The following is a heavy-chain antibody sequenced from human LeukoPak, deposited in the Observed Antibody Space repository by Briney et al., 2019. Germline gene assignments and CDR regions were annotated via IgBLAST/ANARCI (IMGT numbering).Heavy chain of an antibody. V-gene: IGHV3-33*01. J-gene: IGHJ4*02. CDR1: GFTFSSYG. D-gene: IGHD5-18*01. CDR3: ARDIRGYSYGTLGY. Sequence: GGSLRLSCAASGFTFSSYGMRWVRQAPGKGLEWVAVIWYDGSNKYYADSVKGRFTISRDNSKNTLYLQMNSLRAEDTAVYYCARDIRGYSYGTLGYWGQGTLVTVSS. CDR2: IWYDGSNK.